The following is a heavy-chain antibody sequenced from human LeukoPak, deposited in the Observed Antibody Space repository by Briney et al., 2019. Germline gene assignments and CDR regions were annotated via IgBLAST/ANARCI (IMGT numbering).Heavy chain of an antibody. J-gene: IGHJ2*01. D-gene: IGHD3-9*01. CDR2: IYHSGST. Sequence: SETLSLTCTVSGYSISSGYYWGWIRQPPGKGLEWIGSIYHSGSTYYNPSLKSRVTISVDASKNQFSLKLGSVTAADTAVYDCAREIKYYDLLTGYSRYFDLWGRGTLVTVSS. CDR1: GYSISSGYY. CDR3: AREIKYYDLLTGYSRYFDL. V-gene: IGHV4-38-2*02.